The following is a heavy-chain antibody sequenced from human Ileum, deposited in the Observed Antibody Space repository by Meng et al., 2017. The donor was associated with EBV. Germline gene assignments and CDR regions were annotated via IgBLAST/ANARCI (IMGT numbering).Heavy chain of an antibody. CDR3: ARGAYFDY. CDR2: IYSSVSA. Sequence: LLESVSCLLKTSETLSLTCAVSGCSISSVGYSWHWIRQPPGQGLQWIGYIYSSVSAYYNPSLKSRVTLSVDRSTNQFSLNLSSVTAADTAVYYCARGAYFDYWGQGTLVTVSS. J-gene: IGHJ4*02. CDR1: GCSISSVGYS. V-gene: IGHV4-30-2*01.